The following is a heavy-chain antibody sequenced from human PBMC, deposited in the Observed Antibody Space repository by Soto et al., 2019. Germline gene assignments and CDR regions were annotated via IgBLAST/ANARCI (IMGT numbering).Heavy chain of an antibody. J-gene: IGHJ5*01. D-gene: IGHD2-8*02. CDR2: IYWNDEK. Sequence: QITLKESGPAVVKPKQTLTLTCTISGFSLSTTAGGVGWVRQPPGKSLEWLALIYWNDEKRYSPSLKSRLTITKDTSKNQVVLTMTNMDPVDTATYYCGHCVYSTGWSDSWGQGTLVTVSS. CDR1: GFSLSTTAGG. CDR3: GHCVYSTGWSDS. V-gene: IGHV2-5*01.